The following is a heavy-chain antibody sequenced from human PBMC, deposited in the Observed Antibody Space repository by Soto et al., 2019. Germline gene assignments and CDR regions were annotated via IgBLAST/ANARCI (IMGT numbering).Heavy chain of an antibody. J-gene: IGHJ6*02. CDR3: AKLFGTRDFWSGPGYYYYGMDV. D-gene: IGHD3-3*01. CDR2: IRGSGGST. V-gene: IGHV3-23*01. Sequence: GGSLRLSCAASGFTFSSYAMSWVRQAPGKGLEWVSAIRGSGGSTYYADSVKGRFTISGDNSKNTLYLQMNSLGAEDTAVYYCAKLFGTRDFWSGPGYYYYGMDVWGQGTTVTVSS. CDR1: GFTFSSYA.